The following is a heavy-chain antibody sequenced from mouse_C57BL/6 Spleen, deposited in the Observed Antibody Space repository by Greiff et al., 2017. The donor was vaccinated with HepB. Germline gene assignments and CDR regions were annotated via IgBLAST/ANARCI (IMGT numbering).Heavy chain of an antibody. CDR2: INPNNGGT. D-gene: IGHD1-1*01. V-gene: IGHV1-18*01. J-gene: IGHJ2*01. Sequence: EVQLQQSGPELVKPGASVKIPCKASGYTFTDCNMDWVKQSHGKSLEWIGDINPNNGGTIYNQKFKGKATLTVDKSSSTAYMELRSLTSEDTAVYYCAREGYYYGSSYYFDYWGQGTTLTVSS. CDR3: AREGYYYGSSYYFDY. CDR1: GYTFTDCN.